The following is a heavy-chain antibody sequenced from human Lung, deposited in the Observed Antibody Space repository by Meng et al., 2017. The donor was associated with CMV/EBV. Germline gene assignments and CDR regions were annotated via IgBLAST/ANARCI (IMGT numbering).Heavy chain of an antibody. Sequence: XVXVSXXASGFTFTSSAVQWVRQARGQRLEWIGWIVVGSGNTNYAQKFQERVTITRDMSTSTAYMELSSLRSEDTAVYYCAAEALKEQWLVYYYGMDVWGQGTXVTVSS. CDR1: GFTFTSSA. CDR3: AAEALKEQWLVYYYGMDV. CDR2: IVVGSGNT. D-gene: IGHD6-19*01. V-gene: IGHV1-58*01. J-gene: IGHJ6*02.